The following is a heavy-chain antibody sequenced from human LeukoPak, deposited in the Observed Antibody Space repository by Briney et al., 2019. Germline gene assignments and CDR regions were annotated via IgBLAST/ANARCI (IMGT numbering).Heavy chain of an antibody. Sequence: SETLSLTCTVSGGSISSYYWSWIRQPAGKGLEWIGRIYTSGSTNYNPSLKSRVTMSVDTSKNQFSLKLSSVTAADTAVYYCARGLPEYIGVVPNYYCYYYMDVWGKGTTVTVSS. D-gene: IGHD3-3*01. J-gene: IGHJ6*03. CDR2: IYTSGST. CDR1: GGSISSYY. CDR3: ARGLPEYIGVVPNYYCYYYMDV. V-gene: IGHV4-4*07.